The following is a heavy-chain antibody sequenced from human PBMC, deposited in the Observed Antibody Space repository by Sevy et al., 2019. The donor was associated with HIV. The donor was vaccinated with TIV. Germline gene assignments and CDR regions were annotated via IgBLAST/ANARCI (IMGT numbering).Heavy chain of an antibody. Sequence: GGSLRLSCAASGFSVSSNYMSWVRQAPGKGLEWVSVMYRDGSTYYADSVKGRFTIVRDETKNTMYLQMNSLRAEDTAVYYCARGEDFYDSSGYYYSWAFDIWGQGTMVTVSS. V-gene: IGHV3-53*01. J-gene: IGHJ3*02. CDR3: ARGEDFYDSSGYYYSWAFDI. CDR1: GFSVSSNY. CDR2: MYRDGST. D-gene: IGHD3-22*01.